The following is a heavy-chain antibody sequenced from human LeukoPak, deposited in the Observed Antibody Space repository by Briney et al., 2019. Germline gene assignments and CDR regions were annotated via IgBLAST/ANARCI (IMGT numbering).Heavy chain of an antibody. Sequence: GASVKVSCKASGYTFTSNGISWVRQAPGKGLEWMGWISANSGNTNYAQKMQGRVTMTTETSSSRAYMELRNLRSDDTAVYYCARDKNYRFDYWGQGTLVTVSS. J-gene: IGHJ4*02. D-gene: IGHD5-24*01. CDR2: ISANSGNT. CDR3: ARDKNYRFDY. V-gene: IGHV1-18*01. CDR1: GYTFTSNG.